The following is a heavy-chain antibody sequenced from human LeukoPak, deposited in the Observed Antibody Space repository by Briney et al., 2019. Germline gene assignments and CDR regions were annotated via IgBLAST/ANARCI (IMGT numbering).Heavy chain of an antibody. CDR1: GFTFSNYD. J-gene: IGHJ4*02. V-gene: IGHV3-48*03. CDR3: ARRYCSSTDCLFDY. D-gene: IGHD2-2*01. Sequence: GGSLRLSCASSGFTFSNYDMNWVRQAPGKGLEWVSHIISGGGTIKYYADSLKGRFTISRDNAKNSLYLQMNSLRAEDTAVYYCARRYCSSTDCLFDYWGQGTLVTVSS. CDR2: IISGGGTIK.